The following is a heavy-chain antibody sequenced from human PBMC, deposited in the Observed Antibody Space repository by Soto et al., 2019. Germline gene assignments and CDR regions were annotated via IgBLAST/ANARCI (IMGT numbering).Heavy chain of an antibody. J-gene: IGHJ4*02. CDR1: GYTFTSYS. Sequence: GPSVKVSCKASGYTFTSYSISWVRQAPGQGLEWMGWISAYNGNTNYAQKLQGRVTMTTDTSTSTAYMELRSLRSDDTAVYYCARDRWSSGWYYFDYWGQGTLVTVSS. V-gene: IGHV1-18*01. CDR3: ARDRWSSGWYYFDY. D-gene: IGHD6-19*01. CDR2: ISAYNGNT.